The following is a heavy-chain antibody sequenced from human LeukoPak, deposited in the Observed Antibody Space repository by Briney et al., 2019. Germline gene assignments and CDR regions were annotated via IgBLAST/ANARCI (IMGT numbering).Heavy chain of an antibody. CDR1: GFTFSDYY. CDR3: ARDRSDYIWGSYRYPDY. D-gene: IGHD3-16*02. Sequence: PGGSLRLSCAASGFTFSDYYVSWIRQAPGKGLEWVSYISSSGSTIYYADSVKGRFTISRDNAKNSLYLQMNSLRAEDTAVYYCARDRSDYIWGSYRYPDYWGQGTLVTVSS. CDR2: ISSSGSTI. V-gene: IGHV3-11*01. J-gene: IGHJ4*02.